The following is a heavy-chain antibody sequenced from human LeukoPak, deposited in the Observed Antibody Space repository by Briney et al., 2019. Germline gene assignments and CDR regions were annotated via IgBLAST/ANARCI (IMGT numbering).Heavy chain of an antibody. CDR1: GYTFTGYY. CDR2: INPNSGGT. V-gene: IGHV1-2*02. J-gene: IGHJ3*02. CDR3: ARGYCGGDCDDAFDI. D-gene: IGHD2-21*02. Sequence: ASVKVSCKASGYTFTGYYMHWVRQAPGQGLEWMGWINPNSGGTNYAQKFQGRVTMTGDTSISTAYMELSRLRSDDTAVYYCARGYCGGDCDDAFDIWGQGTMVTVSS.